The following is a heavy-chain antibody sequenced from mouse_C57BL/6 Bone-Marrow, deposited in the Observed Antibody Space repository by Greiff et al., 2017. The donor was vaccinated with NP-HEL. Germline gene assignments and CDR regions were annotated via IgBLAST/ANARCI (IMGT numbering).Heavy chain of an antibody. CDR3: AREGIYYDYDVGY. J-gene: IGHJ2*01. Sequence: VKLVESGAELARPGASVKLSCKASGYTFTSYGISWVKQRTGQGLEWIGEIYPRSGNTYYNEKFKGKATLTADKSSSTAYMELRSLTSEDSAVYFCAREGIYYDYDVGYWGQGTTLTVSS. V-gene: IGHV1-81*01. D-gene: IGHD2-4*01. CDR2: IYPRSGNT. CDR1: GYTFTSYG.